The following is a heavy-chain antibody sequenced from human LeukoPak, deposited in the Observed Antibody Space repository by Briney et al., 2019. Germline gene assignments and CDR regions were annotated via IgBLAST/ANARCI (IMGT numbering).Heavy chain of an antibody. CDR2: IGSSGSSI. CDR3: ARDRQQQLIAYYYYMDV. Sequence: GGSLRLSCAASGFTFNFYSMNWVRQAPGKGLEWVSYIGSSGSSIHYADSVKGRFTISRDNAKNSLYLRMNSLRDEDTAVYYCARDRQQQLIAYYYYMDVWGEGTTVTVSS. J-gene: IGHJ6*03. D-gene: IGHD6-13*01. CDR1: GFTFNFYS. V-gene: IGHV3-48*02.